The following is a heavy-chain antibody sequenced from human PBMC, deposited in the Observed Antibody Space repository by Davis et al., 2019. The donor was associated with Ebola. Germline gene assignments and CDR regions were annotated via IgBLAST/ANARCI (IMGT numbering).Heavy chain of an antibody. J-gene: IGHJ4*02. V-gene: IGHV3-73*01. CDR2: IRSKANSYAT. Sequence: GESLKISCAASGFTFSGSAMHWVRQASGKGLEWVGRIRSKANSYATAYAASVKGRFTISGDDSKNTAYLQMNSLKTEDTAVYYCTAVAGTSDYWGQGTLVTVSS. CDR1: GFTFSGSA. CDR3: TAVAGTSDY. D-gene: IGHD6-19*01.